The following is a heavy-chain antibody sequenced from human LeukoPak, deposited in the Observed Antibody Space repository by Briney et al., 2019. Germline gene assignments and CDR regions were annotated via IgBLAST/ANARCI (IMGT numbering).Heavy chain of an antibody. D-gene: IGHD2-15*01. V-gene: IGHV3-30*02. CDR2: IRYDGSNK. J-gene: IGHJ4*02. CDR3: AKTGPSYCSGGSCYPYYFDY. CDR1: GFTFSSYG. Sequence: QPGGSLRLSCAASGFTFSSYGMHWVRQAPGKGLEWVAFIRYDGSNKYYADSVKGRFTSSRDNSKNTLYLQMNSLRAEDTAVYYCAKTGPSYCSGGSCYPYYFDYWGQGTLVTVSS.